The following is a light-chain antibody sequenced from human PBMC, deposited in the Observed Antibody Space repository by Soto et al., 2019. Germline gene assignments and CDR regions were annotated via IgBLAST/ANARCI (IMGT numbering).Light chain of an antibody. CDR3: SSYTTSNTRQIV. Sequence: QSVRTQPASVSGSPGQPIPISCTGTTSDVGGYNYVSWYQHHPGKAPKLIIYDVSNRPSGLSNRFSGSKSGNTASLTISGLQPEDEADYYCSSYTTSNTRQIVFGTGTKVTVL. CDR1: TSDVGGYNY. V-gene: IGLV2-14*03. CDR2: DVS. J-gene: IGLJ1*01.